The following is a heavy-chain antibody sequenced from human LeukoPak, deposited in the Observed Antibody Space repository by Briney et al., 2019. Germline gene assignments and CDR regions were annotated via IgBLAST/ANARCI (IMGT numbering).Heavy chain of an antibody. CDR1: GYTFTSYY. CDR3: ARGLEGDLKITFGGVLGY. Sequence: AASVKLSCKASGYTFTSYYMHWVRQAPGQGLEWMGIINPSGGSTNYAQKFHGRVTRPRDTSTSTVYMQLSSLRSEDTAVYYCARGLEGDLKITFGGVLGYWGQGTLVTVSS. J-gene: IGHJ4*02. D-gene: IGHD3-16*01. CDR2: INPSGGST. V-gene: IGHV1-46*01.